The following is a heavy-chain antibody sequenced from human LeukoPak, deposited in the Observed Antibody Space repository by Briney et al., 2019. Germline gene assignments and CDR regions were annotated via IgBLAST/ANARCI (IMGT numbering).Heavy chain of an antibody. CDR3: AKALWAAATPYAFDI. CDR1: GFTFDDYA. CDR2: ISWNSGSI. V-gene: IGHV3-9*03. D-gene: IGHD2-15*01. Sequence: GGSLRLSCAASGFTFDDYAMHWVRQAPGKGLEWVSGISWNSGSIGYADSVKGRFPISRDNAKNSLCLQMNSLRAEDMALYYCAKALWAAATPYAFDIWGQGTMVTVSS. J-gene: IGHJ3*02.